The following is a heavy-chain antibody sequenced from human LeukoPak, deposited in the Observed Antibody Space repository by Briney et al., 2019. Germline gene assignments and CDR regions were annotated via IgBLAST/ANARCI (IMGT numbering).Heavy chain of an antibody. CDR1: GFTFSSYA. D-gene: IGHD3-9*01. J-gene: IGHJ4*02. CDR2: ISYDGSNK. CDR3: ARDSGNYDILTALDY. V-gene: IGHV3-30-3*01. Sequence: GGPLRLSCAASGFTFSSYAMHWVRQAPGKGLEWVAVISYDGSNKYYADSVKGRFTISRDNSKNTLYLQMNSLRAEGTAVYYCARDSGNYDILTALDYWGQGTLVTVSS.